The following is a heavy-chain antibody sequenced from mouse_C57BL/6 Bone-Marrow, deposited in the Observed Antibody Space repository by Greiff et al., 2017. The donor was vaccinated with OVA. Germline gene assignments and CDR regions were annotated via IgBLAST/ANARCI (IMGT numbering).Heavy chain of an antibody. CDR1: GYTFTDYY. J-gene: IGHJ4*01. CDR2: IYPGSGNT. Sequence: VQLVESGAELVRPGASVKLSCKASGYTFTDYYINWVKQRPGQGLEWIARIYPGSGNTYYNEKFKGKATLTAEKSSSTAYMQLSSLTSEDSAVYFCARCVGYYAMDYWGQGTSVTVSS. CDR3: ARCVGYYAMDY. V-gene: IGHV1-76*01.